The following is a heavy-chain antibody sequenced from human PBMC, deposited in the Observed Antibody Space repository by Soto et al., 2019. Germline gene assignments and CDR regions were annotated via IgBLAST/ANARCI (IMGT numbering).Heavy chain of an antibody. CDR1: GFSLNTPRMG. CDR2: IFSNDEN. CDR3: ARTRESISWPDY. V-gene: IGHV2-26*01. D-gene: IGHD2-2*01. J-gene: IGHJ4*02. Sequence: QVTLKESGPVLVKPTETLTLTCTLSGFSLNTPRMGVSWIRQPPGKALEWLAHIFSNDENSYSSSLKSRLTISTDTSRGQVALTMTNMDPVDTGTYYCARTRESISWPDYWGQGTLVSVSS.